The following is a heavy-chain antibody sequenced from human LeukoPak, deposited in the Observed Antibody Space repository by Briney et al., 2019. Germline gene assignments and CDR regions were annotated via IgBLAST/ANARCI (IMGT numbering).Heavy chain of an antibody. J-gene: IGHJ6*04. CDR3: ARDSPEGENYYNMDV. Sequence: SGTLSLTCAVAGGSISSSNWWSWVRQPPGKGLEWIGEIYHSGSTNYNPSLKSRVTISVDQSKNQFSLKLSSVTAADTAVYYCARDSPEGENYYNMDVWGKGTTVTASS. D-gene: IGHD1-14*01. CDR2: IYHSGST. V-gene: IGHV4-4*02. CDR1: GGSISSSNW.